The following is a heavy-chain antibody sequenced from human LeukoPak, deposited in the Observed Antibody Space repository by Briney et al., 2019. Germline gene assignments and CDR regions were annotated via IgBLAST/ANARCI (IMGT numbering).Heavy chain of an antibody. CDR1: GFTFSSYW. D-gene: IGHD3-10*01. CDR3: ACGSGSYYFDY. V-gene: IGHV3-74*01. J-gene: IGHJ4*02. Sequence: PGGSLRLSCAASGFTFSSYWMHWVRQAPGKGLVWVSRINSDGSSTSYADSVKGRFTISRDNAKNTLYLQMNSLRAEDTAVYYCACGSGSYYFDYWGQGTLVTVSS. CDR2: INSDGSST.